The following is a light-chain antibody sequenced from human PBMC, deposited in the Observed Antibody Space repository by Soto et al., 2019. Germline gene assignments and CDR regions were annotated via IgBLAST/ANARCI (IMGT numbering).Light chain of an antibody. CDR3: SSFAGSGTLVV. Sequence: QSVLTQPPSVSAAPGQKVTIYCSGSSSNIGSNFVSWYQQLPGTAPKLLIYEATKRPSGVSSRFSGSKSGNTASLTISGLQAEDEGNYHCSSFAGSGTLVVFGAGTKLTVL. V-gene: IGLV1-51*01. CDR2: EAT. J-gene: IGLJ2*01. CDR1: SSNIGSNF.